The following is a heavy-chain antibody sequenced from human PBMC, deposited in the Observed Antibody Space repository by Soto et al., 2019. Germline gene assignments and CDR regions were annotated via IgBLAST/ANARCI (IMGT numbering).Heavy chain of an antibody. CDR3: ARGFRVAATRWWFDP. CDR1: GYTFTSYD. Sequence: QVQLVQSGAEVKKPGASVKVSCKASGYTFTSYDISWVRQAPGQGLEWMGWISTYNGNTNYAQKLQGRVTMTTDTSTXTDYMELRSLRSDDTAVYYCARGFRVAATRWWFDPWGQGTLVTVSS. CDR2: ISTYNGNT. V-gene: IGHV1-18*01. J-gene: IGHJ5*02. D-gene: IGHD2-15*01.